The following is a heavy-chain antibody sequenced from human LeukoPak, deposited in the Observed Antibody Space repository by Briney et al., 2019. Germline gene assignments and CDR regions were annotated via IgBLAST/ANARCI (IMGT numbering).Heavy chain of an antibody. CDR2: IPFDGSDE. J-gene: IGHJ4*02. V-gene: IGHV3-30*02. CDR1: GFRLTTYG. Sequence: GGSLRLSCEVSGFRLTTYGTHWVRQAPGKGLEWVAYIPFDGSDEYYADSVKGRFTISRDNSKNTLYLQMNSLRAEDTAVYYCTKGYTDFDYWGQGTLVTVSS. CDR3: TKGYTDFDY. D-gene: IGHD3-16*02.